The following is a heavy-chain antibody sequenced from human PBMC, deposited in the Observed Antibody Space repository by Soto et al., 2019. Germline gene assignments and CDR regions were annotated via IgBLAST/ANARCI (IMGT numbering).Heavy chain of an antibody. Sequence: SVKVSCKASGGTFSSYAISWVRQAPGQGLEWMGGIIPIFGTANYAQKFQGRVTITADESTSTAYMELSSLRSEDTAVYYCARGTGSIAPQVYYGMDVWGQGTTVTVSS. CDR3: ARGTGSIAPQVYYGMDV. CDR1: GGTFSSYA. V-gene: IGHV1-69*13. D-gene: IGHD6-6*01. J-gene: IGHJ6*02. CDR2: IIPIFGTA.